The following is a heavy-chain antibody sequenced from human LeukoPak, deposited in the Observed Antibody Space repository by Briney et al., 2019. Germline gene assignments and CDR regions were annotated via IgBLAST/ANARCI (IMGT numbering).Heavy chain of an antibody. CDR3: ATDRPHPRNEPTNFDY. J-gene: IGHJ4*02. D-gene: IGHD1-1*01. Sequence: GGSLRLSCAASGFTFSSFEMNWVRQAPGKGLEWVSYISSNDGTTYYADSVKGRFTISRDNAKNSLYLQMNSLRAEDTAVYYCATDRPHPRNEPTNFDYWGQGTLVTVSS. CDR1: GFTFSSFE. V-gene: IGHV3-48*03. CDR2: ISSNDGTT.